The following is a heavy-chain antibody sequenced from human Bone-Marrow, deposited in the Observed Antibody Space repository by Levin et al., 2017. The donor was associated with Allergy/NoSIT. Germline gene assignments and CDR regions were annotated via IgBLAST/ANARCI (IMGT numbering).Heavy chain of an antibody. CDR2: IYPGDFDT. Sequence: GESLKISCKGSGYNFASYWIGWVRQMPGKGLEWMGIIYPGDFDTRYSPSFQGQVTISADKSISTAYLQWSSLKASDTGMYYCARPRDNNYYYGMDVWGQGTTVTVSS. CDR1: GYNFASYW. CDR3: ARPRDNNYYYGMDV. D-gene: IGHD1-1*01. V-gene: IGHV5-51*01. J-gene: IGHJ6*02.